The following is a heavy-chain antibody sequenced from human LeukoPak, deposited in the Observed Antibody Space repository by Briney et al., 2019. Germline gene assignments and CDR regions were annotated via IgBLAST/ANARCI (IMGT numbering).Heavy chain of an antibody. CDR3: YGGNAED. CDR2: INTDGRRT. CDR1: GSTFSSYW. D-gene: IGHD4-23*01. Sequence: GGSLRLSCAVSGSTFSSYWMHWVRQAPGKGLVWVSGINTDGRRTFYADSVRGRFTISRDNAKNTLYLQMNSLRAEDTAVYYCYGGNAEDWGQGTLVTVSS. V-gene: IGHV3-74*01. J-gene: IGHJ1*01.